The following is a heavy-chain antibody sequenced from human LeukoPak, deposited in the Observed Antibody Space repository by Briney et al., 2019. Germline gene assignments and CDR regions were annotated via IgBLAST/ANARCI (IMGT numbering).Heavy chain of an antibody. CDR2: IYPGDSDT. V-gene: IGHV5-51*01. CDR3: ARLYYYDSSGYRDYYYYYGMDV. J-gene: IGHJ6*02. Sequence: GESLKISCKGSGYSFTSYWIGWVRQMPGKGLEWMGIIYPGDSDTRYSPSFQSQVTISADKSISTAYLQWSSLKASDTAMYYCARLYYYDSSGYRDYYYYYGMDVWGQGTTVTVSS. CDR1: GYSFTSYW. D-gene: IGHD3-22*01.